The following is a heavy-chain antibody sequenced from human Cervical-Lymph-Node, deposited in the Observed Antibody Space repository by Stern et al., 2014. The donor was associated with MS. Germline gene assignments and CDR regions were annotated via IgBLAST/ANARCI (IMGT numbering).Heavy chain of an antibody. D-gene: IGHD2/OR15-2a*01. CDR2: TIPILGKA. CDR3: ARAAYSTSSYNY. CDR1: GGTFNNLV. J-gene: IGHJ4*02. Sequence: VQLVESGAEVKKPGSSVKVSCKASGGTFNNLVISWVRQAPGQGLEWMGGTIPILGKAIYAQNFQGRVTITADESTRAVYMELSSLRSEDTAVYYCARAAYSTSSYNYWGQGTLVTVSA. V-gene: IGHV1-69*01.